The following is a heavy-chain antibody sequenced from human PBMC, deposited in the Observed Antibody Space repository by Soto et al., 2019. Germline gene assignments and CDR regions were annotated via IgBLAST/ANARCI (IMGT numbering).Heavy chain of an antibody. CDR3: ARDLDVDTAIP. V-gene: IGHV3-21*01. CDR2: ISSSSSYI. Sequence: EVQLVESGGGLVKPGESLRLSCAASGLTFSSYSMNWVRQASGKGLEWVSSISSSSSYIYYADSVKGRFTISRDNAKNSLYLEMNSLRAEDTAVYYCARDLDVDTAIPWGQGTLVTVSS. CDR1: GLTFSSYS. J-gene: IGHJ5*02. D-gene: IGHD5-18*01.